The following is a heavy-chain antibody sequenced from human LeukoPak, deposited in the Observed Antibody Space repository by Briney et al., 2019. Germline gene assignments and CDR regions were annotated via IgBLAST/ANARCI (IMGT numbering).Heavy chain of an antibody. D-gene: IGHD3-16*01. CDR1: GGSISSGGYS. V-gene: IGHV4-30-2*01. CDR3: ARGVGALRVGWFDP. J-gene: IGHJ5*02. Sequence: SQTLSLTCAVSGGSISSGGYSWSWIRQPPGKGLEWIGYIYHSGSTYYNPSLKSRVTISVDRSKNQFSLKLSSVTAADTAVYYRARGVGALRVGWFDPWGQGTLVTVSS. CDR2: IYHSGST.